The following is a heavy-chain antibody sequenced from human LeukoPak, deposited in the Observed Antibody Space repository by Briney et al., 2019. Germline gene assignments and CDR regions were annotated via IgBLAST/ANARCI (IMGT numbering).Heavy chain of an antibody. D-gene: IGHD3-10*01. J-gene: IGHJ1*01. CDR2: MNPNSGNT. V-gene: IGHV1-8*03. Sequence: ASVKVSGKASGYTFTSYDINWVRQATGQGLEWMGWMNPNSGNTGYAQKIQGRVTITRNTSISTAYMELSSLRSEDTAVYYCASTDGSESYGDWGQGALVTVSS. CDR3: ASTDGSESYGD. CDR1: GYTFTSYD.